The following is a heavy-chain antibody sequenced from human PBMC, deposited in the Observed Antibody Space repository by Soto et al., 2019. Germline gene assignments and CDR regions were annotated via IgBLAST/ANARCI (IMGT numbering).Heavy chain of an antibody. CDR3: ARDRQRFNGFDP. CDR1: GYTWNNYA. J-gene: IGHJ5*02. Sequence: ASVKVSCKASGYTWNNYAMHWVRQAPGQRLEWMGWINTGDVNAKYSQKFQGRVTITRDTSASTAYMELSSLRSEDTAVYYCARDRQRFNGFDPWGKGPLVTVSS. CDR2: INTGDVNA. D-gene: IGHD6-25*01. V-gene: IGHV1-3*04.